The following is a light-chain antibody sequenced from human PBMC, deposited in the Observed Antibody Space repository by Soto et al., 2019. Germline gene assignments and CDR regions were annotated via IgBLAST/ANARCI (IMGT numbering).Light chain of an antibody. CDR2: DVS. V-gene: IGLV2-14*01. CDR1: SSDVGGYNF. Sequence: QSALTQPASVSGSPGQSITISCTGTSSDVGGYNFVSWYQQHPGKAPKLMIYDVSTRPSGVSNRFSASKSGNTASLTISGLQAEDEADYYCSSYTSSSTLVVFGGGTKVTVL. CDR3: SSYTSSSTLVV. J-gene: IGLJ2*01.